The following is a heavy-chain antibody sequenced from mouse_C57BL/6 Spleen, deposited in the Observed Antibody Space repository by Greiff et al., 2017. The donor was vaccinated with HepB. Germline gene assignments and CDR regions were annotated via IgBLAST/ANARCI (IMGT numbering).Heavy chain of an antibody. CDR2: ISYDGSN. D-gene: IGHD2-3*01. CDR1: GYSITSGYY. Sequence: VQLKQSGPGLVKPSQSLSLTCSVTGYSITSGYYWNWIRQFPGNTLEWMGYISYDGSNNYNPSLKNRISITRDTSKNQFFLKLNSVTTEDTATYYCALYDGYLYWYLDVWGTGTTVTVSS. J-gene: IGHJ1*03. CDR3: ALYDGYLYWYLDV. V-gene: IGHV3-6*01.